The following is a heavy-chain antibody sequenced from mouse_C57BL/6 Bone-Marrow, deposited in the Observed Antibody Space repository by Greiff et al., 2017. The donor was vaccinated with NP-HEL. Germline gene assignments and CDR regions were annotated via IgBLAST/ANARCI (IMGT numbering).Heavy chain of an antibody. J-gene: IGHJ3*01. Sequence: EVKVVEPGGDLVRPGGSLKLSCAASGFTFSSYGMSWVRQTPDKRLEWVGTIGSGGSYTYYPDSVKGRFTISRDNAKNTLYLQMSSLKSEDTAMYYCASPYDYDVAWFAYWGQGTLVTVSA. CDR1: GFTFSSYG. D-gene: IGHD2-4*01. V-gene: IGHV5-6*01. CDR2: IGSGGSYT. CDR3: ASPYDYDVAWFAY.